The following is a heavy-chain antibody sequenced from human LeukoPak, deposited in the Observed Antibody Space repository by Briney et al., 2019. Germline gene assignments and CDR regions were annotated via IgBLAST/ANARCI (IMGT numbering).Heavy chain of an antibody. CDR1: GGTFSSYA. CDR3: ARDANRYSYGS. V-gene: IGHV1-69*13. Sequence: SVKVSCKASGGTFSSYAISWVRQAPGQGLEWMGGIIPIFGTANYAQEFQGRVTITADESTSTAYMELSSLRSEDTAAYYCARDANRYSYGSWGQGTLVTVSS. CDR2: IIPIFGTA. J-gene: IGHJ5*02. D-gene: IGHD5-18*01.